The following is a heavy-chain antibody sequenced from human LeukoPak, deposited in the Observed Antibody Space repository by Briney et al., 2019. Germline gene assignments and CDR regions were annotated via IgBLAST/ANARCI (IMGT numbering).Heavy chain of an antibody. D-gene: IGHD3-10*01. Sequence: PGRSLRLSCAASGFTFSSYAMHWVRQAPGKGLEWVAVISYDGSNKYYADSVKGRFTISRDNSKNTLYLQMNSLRAEDTAVYYCASTLWGGDWFDPWGQGTLVTVSS. V-gene: IGHV3-30-3*01. CDR1: GFTFSSYA. J-gene: IGHJ5*02. CDR2: ISYDGSNK. CDR3: ASTLWGGDWFDP.